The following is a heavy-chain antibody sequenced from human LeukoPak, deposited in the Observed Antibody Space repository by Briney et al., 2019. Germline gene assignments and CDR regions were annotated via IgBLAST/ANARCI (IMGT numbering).Heavy chain of an antibody. D-gene: IGHD4-17*01. CDR2: IIPIFGTA. Sequence: GASVKVSCKASGGTFSSYAISWVRQAPGQGLEWVGGIIPIFGTANYAQKFQGRVTITADESTSTAYMELSSLRSEDTAVYYCARSESYGIFDYWGQGTLVTVSS. V-gene: IGHV1-69*13. CDR1: GGTFSSYA. J-gene: IGHJ4*02. CDR3: ARSESYGIFDY.